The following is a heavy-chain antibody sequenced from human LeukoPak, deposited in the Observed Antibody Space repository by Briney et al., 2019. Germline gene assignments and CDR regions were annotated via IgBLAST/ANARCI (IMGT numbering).Heavy chain of an antibody. CDR1: GYTFTGYY. CDR3: ARGGYDFWSGTTDAFDI. D-gene: IGHD3-3*01. CDR2: INPNSGGT. V-gene: IGHV1-2*02. Sequence: ASVKVFCKASGYTFTGYYMHWVRQAPGQGLEWMGWINPNSGGTNYAQKFQGRVTMTRDTSISTAYMELSRLRSDDTAVYYCARGGYDFWSGTTDAFDIWGQGTMVTVSS. J-gene: IGHJ3*02.